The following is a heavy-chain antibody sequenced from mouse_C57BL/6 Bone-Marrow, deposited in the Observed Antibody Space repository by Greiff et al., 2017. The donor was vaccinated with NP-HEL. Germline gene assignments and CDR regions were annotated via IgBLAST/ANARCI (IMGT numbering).Heavy chain of an antibody. V-gene: IGHV1-15*01. CDR2: IDPETGGT. CDR3: TSSSNWDDY. Sequence: VQLQESGAELVRPGASVTLSCKASGYTFTDYEMHWVKQTPVHGLEWIGAIDPETGGTAYNQKFKGKAILTADKSSSTAYMELRSLTSEDSAVYYCTSSSNWDDYWGQGTTLTVSS. D-gene: IGHD4-1*01. J-gene: IGHJ2*01. CDR1: GYTFTDYE.